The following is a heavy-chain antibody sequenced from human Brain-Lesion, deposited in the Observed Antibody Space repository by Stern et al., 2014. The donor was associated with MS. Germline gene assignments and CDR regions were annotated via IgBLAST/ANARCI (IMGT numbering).Heavy chain of an antibody. J-gene: IGHJ4*02. CDR1: GFTFDDYA. V-gene: IGHV3-9*01. CDR2: ISWNSGTI. Sequence: VQLVESGGDLVQPGRSLRLSCAAFGFTFDDYAMHWVRQAPGKGLEWVAGISWNSGTIGYADSVKGRFTTSRDNAYSSLYLQMNSLRPEDTALYYWARDITGSSAYFAYWGQGTLVTVSS. CDR3: ARDITGSSAYFAY. D-gene: IGHD1-14*01.